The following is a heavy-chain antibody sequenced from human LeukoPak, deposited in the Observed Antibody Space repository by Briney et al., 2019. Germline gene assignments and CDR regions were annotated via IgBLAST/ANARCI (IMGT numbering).Heavy chain of an antibody. CDR2: IKRKTDGGTT. CDR1: GFTFSNAW. J-gene: IGHJ4*02. D-gene: IGHD3-10*01. Sequence: PGGSLRLSCAASGFTFSNAWMSWVRQAPGKGLEWVGRIKRKTDGGTTDYAAPVKGRFTISRDDSKNTLYLQMNSLKTEDTAVYYCTTDEAYGSGSYYPPDYWGQGTLVTVSS. V-gene: IGHV3-15*01. CDR3: TTDEAYGSGSYYPPDY.